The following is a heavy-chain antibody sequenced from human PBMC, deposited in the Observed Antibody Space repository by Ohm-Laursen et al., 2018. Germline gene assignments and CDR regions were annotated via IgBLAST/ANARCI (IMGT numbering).Heavy chain of an antibody. V-gene: IGHV3-23*01. J-gene: IGHJ4*02. CDR1: GFTFTSFW. D-gene: IGHD3-22*01. CDR3: AKDKPLIVVHQPPDY. CDR2: ISNNGAGT. Sequence: SLRLSCAAPGFTFTSFWMSWVRQAPGKGLEWVSSISNNGAGTYYADSVKGRFTISRDNSKNTLYLQMNSLRAEDTAVYYCAKDKPLIVVHQPPDYWGQGTLVTVSS.